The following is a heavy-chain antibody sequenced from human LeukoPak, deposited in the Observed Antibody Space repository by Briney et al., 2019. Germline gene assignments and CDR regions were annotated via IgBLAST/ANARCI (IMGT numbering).Heavy chain of an antibody. Sequence: SETLSLTCTVSGGSISSYYWSWIRQPAGKGLEWIGRIYTSGSTNYNPSLKSRVTISVDPSKNQFSLKLSSVTAADTAVYYCARRSMVRGVIKYWGQGTLVTVSS. V-gene: IGHV4-4*07. CDR2: IYTSGST. J-gene: IGHJ4*02. CDR1: GGSISSYY. D-gene: IGHD3-10*01. CDR3: ARRSMVRGVIKY.